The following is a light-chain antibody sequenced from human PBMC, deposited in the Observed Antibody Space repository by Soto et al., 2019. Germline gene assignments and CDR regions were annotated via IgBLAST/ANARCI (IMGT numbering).Light chain of an antibody. CDR3: QQSYSTLPT. CDR1: QSISSY. V-gene: IGKV1-39*01. Sequence: DIQMTQSPSSLSSSVGDRVTITCRASQSISSYLNWYQQKPGQAPKLLIYAASSLQSGVPSRFSGSGSGTDFTLTISSLQPEDFSTYYCQQSYSTLPTFGQGTRLEIK. CDR2: AAS. J-gene: IGKJ5*01.